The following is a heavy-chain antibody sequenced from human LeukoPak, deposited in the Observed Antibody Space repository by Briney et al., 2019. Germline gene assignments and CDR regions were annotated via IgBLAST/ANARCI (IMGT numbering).Heavy chain of an antibody. D-gene: IGHD4-17*01. CDR3: ARDLSYGDYGDYYYYMDV. Sequence: GGSLRLPCAASGFTFSSYSMNWVRQAPGKGLEWVSSISSSSSYIYYADLVKGRYTISRDNAKNSLYLQMNSLRAEDTAVYYCARDLSYGDYGDYYYYMDVWGKGTTVTVSS. CDR1: GFTFSSYS. CDR2: ISSSSSYI. V-gene: IGHV3-21*01. J-gene: IGHJ6*03.